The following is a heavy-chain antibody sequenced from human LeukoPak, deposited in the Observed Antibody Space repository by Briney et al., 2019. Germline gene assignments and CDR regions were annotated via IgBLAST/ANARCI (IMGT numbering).Heavy chain of an antibody. J-gene: IGHJ4*02. D-gene: IGHD4-23*01. Sequence: SETLSLTCTVSGGSISNYYWNWIRQPPGKGLEWIGYVYYTGSTIYNPSLRSRVTISLDTSKSQFSLKLSSVIAADTAVYYCARGRTLVGGSDHWGQGTLVTVSS. CDR3: ARGRTLVGGSDH. CDR1: GGSISNYY. CDR2: VYYTGST. V-gene: IGHV4-59*01.